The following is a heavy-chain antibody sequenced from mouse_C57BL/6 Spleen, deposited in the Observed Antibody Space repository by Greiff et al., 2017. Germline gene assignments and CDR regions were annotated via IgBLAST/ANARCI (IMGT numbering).Heavy chain of an antibody. CDR1: GYTFTSYW. Sequence: VQLQQPGAELVKPGASVKLSCKASGYTFTSYWMQWVKQRPGQGLEWIGEIDPSDSYTNYNQKFKGKATLTVDTSSSTAYMQLSILTSEDSAVYYCARRAITTVVRYFDVWGTGTTVTVSS. D-gene: IGHD1-1*01. CDR3: ARRAITTVVRYFDV. V-gene: IGHV1-50*01. CDR2: IDPSDSYT. J-gene: IGHJ1*03.